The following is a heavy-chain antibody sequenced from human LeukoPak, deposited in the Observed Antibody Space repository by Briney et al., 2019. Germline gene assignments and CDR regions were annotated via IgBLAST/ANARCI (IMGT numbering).Heavy chain of an antibody. J-gene: IGHJ4*02. Sequence: GGSLRLSCAASGFTFSSHAMHWVRQAPGKGLEWVAVISYDGSNKYYADSVKGRFTISRDNSKNTLYLQMNSLRAEDTAVYYCARREEERLRPVGSFDYWGQGTLVTVSS. CDR1: GFTFSSHA. V-gene: IGHV3-30-3*01. CDR2: ISYDGSNK. D-gene: IGHD1-26*01. CDR3: ARREEERLRPVGSFDY.